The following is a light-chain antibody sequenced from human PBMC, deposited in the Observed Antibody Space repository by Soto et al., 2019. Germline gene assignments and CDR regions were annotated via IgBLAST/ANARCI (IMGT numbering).Light chain of an antibody. CDR2: GVS. J-gene: IGKJ2*01. V-gene: IGKV3-15*01. Sequence: IVLTQSPATLSVSPGDRVTLSCRASESLFGFLAWYQQKPGQAPRLLMYGVSTRATVIPARFSGGGSATDFTLTISSLQSEDSAFYFCQSYNDWPFASGLGTRLEI. CDR3: QSYNDWPFA. CDR1: ESLFGF.